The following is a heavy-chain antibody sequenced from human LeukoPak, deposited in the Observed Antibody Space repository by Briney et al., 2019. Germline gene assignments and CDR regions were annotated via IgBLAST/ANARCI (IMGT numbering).Heavy chain of an antibody. Sequence: GVSLRLSCAASGFTVSSNYMSWVRQAPGKGLEWVSVIYSGGSTYYADSVKGRFTISRDNSKNTLYLQMNSLRAEDTAVYYCARDVLGYSGDNWFDPWGQGTLVTVSS. CDR2: IYSGGST. CDR1: GFTVSSNY. D-gene: IGHD5-12*01. V-gene: IGHV3-66*01. CDR3: ARDVLGYSGDNWFDP. J-gene: IGHJ5*02.